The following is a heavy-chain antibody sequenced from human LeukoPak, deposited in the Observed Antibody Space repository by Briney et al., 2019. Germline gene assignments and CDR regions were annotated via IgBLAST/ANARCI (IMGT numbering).Heavy chain of an antibody. Sequence: ASVKVSCKASGGTFSSYAISWVRQAPGQGLEWMGGIIPIFGTANYAQKFQGRVTITTDESTSTAYKELSSLRSEDTAVYYCARYPYSSLRRIYFQHWGQGTLVTVSS. D-gene: IGHD6-19*01. CDR3: ARYPYSSLRRIYFQH. CDR2: IIPIFGTA. J-gene: IGHJ1*01. V-gene: IGHV1-69*05. CDR1: GGTFSSYA.